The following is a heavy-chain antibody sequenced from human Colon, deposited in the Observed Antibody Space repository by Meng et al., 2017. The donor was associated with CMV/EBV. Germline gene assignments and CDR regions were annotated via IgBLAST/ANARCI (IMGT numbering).Heavy chain of an antibody. J-gene: IGHJ4*02. CDR2: RYYSGGI. CDR1: GGCGGSDDWY. Sequence: VLGGCGGSDDWYGGWVRQDPGEGLEWHGYRYYSGGINYNPSFESRVNIAVDTSKNQVSLKLNSVTAADTAMYYCAIDDGGFLLTYRYWGQGTLVTVSS. CDR3: AIDDGGFLLTYRY. V-gene: IGHV4-61*08. D-gene: IGHD4-23*01.